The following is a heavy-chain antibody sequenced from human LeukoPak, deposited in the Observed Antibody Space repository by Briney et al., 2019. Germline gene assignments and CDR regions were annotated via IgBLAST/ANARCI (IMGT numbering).Heavy chain of an antibody. V-gene: IGHV4-39*01. CDR1: GGSISSSSYY. CDR2: IYYSGDT. J-gene: IGHJ4*02. Sequence: SETLSLTCTVSGGSISSSSYYWGWIRQPPGKGLEWVGSIYYSGDTYYNPSLKSRVTISVDTSKNQFSLKVSSVTAADTAVYYCARVEVAGIYFDYWGQESLVTVSS. D-gene: IGHD6-19*01. CDR3: ARVEVAGIYFDY.